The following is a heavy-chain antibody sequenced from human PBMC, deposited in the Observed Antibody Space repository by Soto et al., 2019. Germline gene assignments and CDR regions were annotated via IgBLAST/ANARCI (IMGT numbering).Heavy chain of an antibody. Sequence: GGSLRLSCTASGFTFGDYAMSWFRQAPGKGLEWVGFIRSKAYGGTTEYAASVKGRFTISRDDSKSIAYLQMNSLKTEDTAVYYCTRDSTVYGDYDPDAFDIWGQGTMVTVSS. CDR3: TRDSTVYGDYDPDAFDI. V-gene: IGHV3-49*03. CDR1: GFTFGDYA. CDR2: IRSKAYGGTT. J-gene: IGHJ3*02. D-gene: IGHD4-17*01.